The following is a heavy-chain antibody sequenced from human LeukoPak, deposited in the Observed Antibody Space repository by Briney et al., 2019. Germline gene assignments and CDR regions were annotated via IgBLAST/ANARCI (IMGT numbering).Heavy chain of an antibody. J-gene: IGHJ4*02. CDR2: IYYRGST. D-gene: IGHD3-22*01. CDR1: GGPLTSYY. Sequence: SETLSLTCAVSGGPLTSYYWTWIRQPPGKGLEWIGFIYYRGSTNYNPSLESRVAISIDTSKNQFSLKLSSVTAADTAVYYCARVRHGVPYYYDSSGYGGYYFDYWGQGTLVTVSS. CDR3: ARVRHGVPYYYDSSGYGGYYFDY. V-gene: IGHV4-59*12.